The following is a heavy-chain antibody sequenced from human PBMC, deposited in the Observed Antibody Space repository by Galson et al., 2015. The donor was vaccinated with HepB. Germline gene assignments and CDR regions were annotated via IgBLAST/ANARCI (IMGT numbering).Heavy chain of an antibody. CDR3: SKDQSIAVTGAYDY. J-gene: IGHJ4*02. D-gene: IGHD6-19*01. CDR1: GFTFSNYG. Sequence: SLRLSCAASGFTFSNYGMSWVRQAPGKGLEWVSTINSGGRSTYYVDSVKGRFTISRDNSKNTLYLEMNSLRAEDTALYYCSKDQSIAVTGAYDYWGQGTLVTVSS. V-gene: IGHV3-23*01. CDR2: INSGGRST.